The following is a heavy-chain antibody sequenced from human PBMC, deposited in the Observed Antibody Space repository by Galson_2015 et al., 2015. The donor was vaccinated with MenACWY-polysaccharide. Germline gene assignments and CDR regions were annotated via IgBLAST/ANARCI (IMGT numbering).Heavy chain of an antibody. Sequence: SLRLYCAASGFSFSATGMSWVRQAPGRGLEAVSGSGSGGGLYYADSVKGRFTVSRDNSKNTLYLQMNNLRAEDTAVYYCAKVGPRSSWTMGIDYWGQGTLVTVSS. CDR1: GFSFSATG. CDR3: AKVGPRSSWTMGIDY. J-gene: IGHJ4*02. CDR2: SGSGGGL. V-gene: IGHV3-23*01. D-gene: IGHD6-13*01.